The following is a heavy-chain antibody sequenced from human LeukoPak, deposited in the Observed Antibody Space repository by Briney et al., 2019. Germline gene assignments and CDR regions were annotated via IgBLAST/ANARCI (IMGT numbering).Heavy chain of an antibody. V-gene: IGHV3-23*01. Sequence: GGSLRLSCAASGFTFTNYNMNWVRQAPGKGLEWVSAISGSGGSTYYADSVKGRFTISRDNSKNTLYLQMNSLRAEDTAVYYCANPPPDYDILTGYLCWGQGTLVTVSS. CDR1: GFTFTNYN. CDR2: ISGSGGST. D-gene: IGHD3-9*01. CDR3: ANPPPDYDILTGYLC. J-gene: IGHJ4*02.